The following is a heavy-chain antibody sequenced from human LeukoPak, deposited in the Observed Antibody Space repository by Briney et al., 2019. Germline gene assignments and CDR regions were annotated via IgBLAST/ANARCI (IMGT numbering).Heavy chain of an antibody. CDR3: ARDFGYDSSGYYYFGVSDY. V-gene: IGHV1-2*04. Sequence: ASVTVSCTASGGTFSSYAISWVRQAPGQGLEWMGWINPNSGGTNYAQKFQGWVTMTRDTSISTAYMELSRLRSDDTAVYYCARDFGYDSSGYYYFGVSDYWGQGTLVTVSS. CDR2: INPNSGGT. CDR1: GGTFSSYA. D-gene: IGHD3-22*01. J-gene: IGHJ4*02.